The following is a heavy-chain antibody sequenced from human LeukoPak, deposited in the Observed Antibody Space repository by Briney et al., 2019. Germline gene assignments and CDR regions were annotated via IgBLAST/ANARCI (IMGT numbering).Heavy chain of an antibody. J-gene: IGHJ5*01. Sequence: GASVKVSCTAPGYTPYRFDIWWVRQAPRQGLQWMAWIGGYEGYQGNTIYAQKFQGRVSITTDSATSTAYMELRSLRSDDTAVYYCARDLWNFNDANGSYRDFDSWGQGTLVTVSS. CDR2: IGGYEGYQGNT. CDR3: ARDLWNFNDANGSYRDFDS. V-gene: IGHV1-18*01. D-gene: IGHD3-22*01. CDR1: GYTPYRFD.